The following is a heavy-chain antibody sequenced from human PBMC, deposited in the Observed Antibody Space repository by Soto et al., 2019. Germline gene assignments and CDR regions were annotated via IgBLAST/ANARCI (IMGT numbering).Heavy chain of an antibody. D-gene: IGHD3-16*02. CDR1: GYTFASYD. J-gene: IGHJ4*02. V-gene: IGHV1-8*01. Sequence: QVQLGQSGVEVKKPGASVKVSCKASGYTFASYDIDWVRQATGQGPEWMGWMNPNSGNTGYGQKFPVRVTMTRNTSISTAYMELSSLRSEDTAVYYCAREGKGLSPDYWGPGTLGTVSS. CDR2: MNPNSGNT. CDR3: AREGKGLSPDY.